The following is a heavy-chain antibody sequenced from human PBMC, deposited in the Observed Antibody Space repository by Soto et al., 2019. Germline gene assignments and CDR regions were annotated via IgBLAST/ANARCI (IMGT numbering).Heavy chain of an antibody. CDR2: IIPIFGTA. D-gene: IGHD2-15*01. CDR3: ARVLSQAEVAATRGYYYYYGMDV. CDR1: GGTFSSYA. V-gene: IGHV1-69*06. Sequence: QVQLVQSGAEVKKPGSSVKVSCKASGGTFSSYAISWVRQAPGQGLEWMGGIIPIFGTANDAQKFQGRVTIPADKSTSTAYVELGSLRSEDTAVYYCARVLSQAEVAATRGYYYYYGMDVWGQGTTVTVSS. J-gene: IGHJ6*02.